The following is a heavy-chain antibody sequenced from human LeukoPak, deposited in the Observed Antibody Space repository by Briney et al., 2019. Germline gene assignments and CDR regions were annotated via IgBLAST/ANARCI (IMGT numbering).Heavy chain of an antibody. CDR1: GGSISSSSYY. V-gene: IGHV4-61*02. J-gene: IGHJ4*02. D-gene: IGHD3-16*02. Sequence: SETLSLTCTVSGGSISSSSYYWSWIRQPAGKGLEWIGRIYTSGSTNYNPSLKSRVTISVDTSKNQFSLKLRSVTAADTAVYYCARSALGTFKGFRVPERGELSFDYWGQGTLVTVSS. CDR2: IYTSGST. CDR3: ARSALGTFKGFRVPERGELSFDY.